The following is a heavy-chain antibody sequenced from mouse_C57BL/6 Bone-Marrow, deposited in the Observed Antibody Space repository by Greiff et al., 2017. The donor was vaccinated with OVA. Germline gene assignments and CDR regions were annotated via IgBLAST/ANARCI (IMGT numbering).Heavy chain of an antibody. V-gene: IGHV1-69*01. Sequence: VQLQQPGAELVMPGASVKLSCKASGYTFTSYWMHWVKQRPGQGLEWIGEIDPSDSYTNYNQKFKGKSTLTVDKSSSTAYMQLSSLTSEDSAVYYCARIGGYYGSSYGYFDVWGTGTTVTVSS. CDR1: GYTFTSYW. J-gene: IGHJ1*03. D-gene: IGHD1-1*01. CDR2: IDPSDSYT. CDR3: ARIGGYYGSSYGYFDV.